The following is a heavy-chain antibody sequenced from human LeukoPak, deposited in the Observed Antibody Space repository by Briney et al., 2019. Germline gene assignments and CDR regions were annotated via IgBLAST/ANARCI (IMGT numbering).Heavy chain of an antibody. D-gene: IGHD5-18*01. V-gene: IGHV4-34*01. CDR3: ARRAKTERGHSYGPDY. Sequence: PSETLSLTCAVYGGSFSGYNWSWIRQPPGKGLERIGEIHHSGSTNYNPSLKSRVTMSVDMSRNHFSLKVTSVTAADTAVYYCARRAKTERGHSYGPDYWGQGTLVTVSP. J-gene: IGHJ4*02. CDR1: GGSFSGYN. CDR2: IHHSGST.